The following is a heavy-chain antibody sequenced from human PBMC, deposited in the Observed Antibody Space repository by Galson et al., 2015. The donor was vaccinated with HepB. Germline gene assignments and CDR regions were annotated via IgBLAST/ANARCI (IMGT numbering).Heavy chain of an antibody. Sequence: SLRLSCAASGFTFSSYGMHWVRQAPGKGLEWVAVISYDGSNKYHADSVKGRFTISRDNSKNTLYLQMNSLRAEDTAVYYCAKDHGLRFLEWLLYHFDYWGQGTLVTVSS. CDR3: AKDHGLRFLEWLLYHFDY. CDR1: GFTFSSYG. J-gene: IGHJ4*02. D-gene: IGHD3-3*01. CDR2: ISYDGSNK. V-gene: IGHV3-30*18.